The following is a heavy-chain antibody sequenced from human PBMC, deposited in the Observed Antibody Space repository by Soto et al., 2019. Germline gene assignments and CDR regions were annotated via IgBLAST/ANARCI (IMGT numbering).Heavy chain of an antibody. CDR1: GFTFSSYW. J-gene: IGHJ4*02. CDR3: VRGGSANYYVLFDS. V-gene: IGHV3-74*03. CDR2: IKSDASTI. Sequence: EVQLVESGGGLVQPGGSLRLSCAASGFTFSSYWMHWVRQVPGKGLVWVSRIKSDASTIMYADSVKGRFTISRDNAKNTLYLQVNSLRPEDTALYYCVRGGSANYYVLFDSWGQGTLVTVSS. D-gene: IGHD1-26*01.